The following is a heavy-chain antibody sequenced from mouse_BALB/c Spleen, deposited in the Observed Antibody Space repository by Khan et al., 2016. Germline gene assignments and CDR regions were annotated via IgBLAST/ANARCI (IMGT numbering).Heavy chain of an antibody. V-gene: IGHV5-17*02. CDR1: GFTFSSFG. CDR3: GRGDY. Sequence: EVELVESGGGLVQPGGSRKLSCAASGFTFSSFGMHWVRQAPEKGLEWVAFISSGSSAIYYADTVKGRFTISRDNPKNTLFLQMTSLWSEDTAMYYCGRGDYWGQGTTLTVSS. J-gene: IGHJ2*01. CDR2: ISSGSSAI.